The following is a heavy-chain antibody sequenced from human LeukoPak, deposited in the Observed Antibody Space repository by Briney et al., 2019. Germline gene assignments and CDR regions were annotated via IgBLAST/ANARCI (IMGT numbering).Heavy chain of an antibody. Sequence: GASVKVSCKASGYTFTGYYMHWVRQAPGQGLEWMGWINPNSGGTNYAQKFQGRVTMTRDTSISTAYMELSRLRSDDTAVYYCARLALLITGGDAFDIWGQGTMVTVSS. J-gene: IGHJ3*02. D-gene: IGHD1-20*01. V-gene: IGHV1-2*02. CDR3: ARLALLITGGDAFDI. CDR2: INPNSGGT. CDR1: GYTFTGYY.